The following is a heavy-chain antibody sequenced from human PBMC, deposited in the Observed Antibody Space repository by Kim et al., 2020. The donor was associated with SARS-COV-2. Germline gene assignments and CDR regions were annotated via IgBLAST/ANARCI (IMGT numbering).Heavy chain of an antibody. CDR1: GYTFTSYY. V-gene: IGHV1-46*01. D-gene: IGHD6-13*01. CDR2: INPSGGST. CDR3: ARQAWGQIAAATRAAFDI. J-gene: IGHJ3*02. Sequence: ASVKVSCKASGYTFTSYYMHWVRQAPGQGLEWMGIINPSGGSTSYAQKFQGRVTMTRDTSTSTVYMELSSLRSEDTAVYYCARQAWGQIAAATRAAFDIWGQGTMVTVSS.